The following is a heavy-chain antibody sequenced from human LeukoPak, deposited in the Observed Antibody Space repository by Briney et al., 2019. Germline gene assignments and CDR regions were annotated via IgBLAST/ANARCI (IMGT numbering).Heavy chain of an antibody. V-gene: IGHV3-7*01. Sequence: GGSLRLSCAASGFTFSSYWMSWVRQAPGKGLEWVANIKQDGSEKYYVDSVKGRFTISRDNAKNSLYLQMNSPRAEGTAVYYCARDSSSWYYFDYWGQGTLVTVSS. D-gene: IGHD6-13*01. CDR2: IKQDGSEK. CDR1: GFTFSSYW. CDR3: ARDSSSWYYFDY. J-gene: IGHJ4*02.